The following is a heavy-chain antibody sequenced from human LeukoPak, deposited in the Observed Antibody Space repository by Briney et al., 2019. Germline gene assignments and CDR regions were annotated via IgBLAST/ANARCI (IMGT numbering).Heavy chain of an antibody. V-gene: IGHV3-15*01. CDR3: TTDPITMIVVVSGYYFDY. J-gene: IGHJ4*02. Sequence: GSLRLSCAASGFTFSNAWMSWVRQAPGKGLEWVGRIKSKTDGGTTDYAAPVKGRFTISRDDSKNTLYLQMNSLKTEDTAVYYCTTDPITMIVVVSGYYFDYWGQGTLVTVSS. D-gene: IGHD3-22*01. CDR1: GFTFSNAW. CDR2: IKSKTDGGTT.